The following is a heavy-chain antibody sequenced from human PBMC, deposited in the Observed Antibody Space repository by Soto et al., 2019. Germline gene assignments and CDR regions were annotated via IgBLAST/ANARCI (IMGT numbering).Heavy chain of an antibody. V-gene: IGHV4-34*01. D-gene: IGHD1-1*01. CDR3: ARGWKYYYGMDV. CDR1: GGSLSGLS. Sequence: PAETLALTCAVYGGSLSGLSRGWTRQPPGKGLEWIGEINHSGSTNYNPSLKRRVTISVDTSNNQFSLKLSSVTAADTAVYYCARGWKYYYGMDVCGQGTTVT. J-gene: IGHJ6*02. CDR2: INHSGST.